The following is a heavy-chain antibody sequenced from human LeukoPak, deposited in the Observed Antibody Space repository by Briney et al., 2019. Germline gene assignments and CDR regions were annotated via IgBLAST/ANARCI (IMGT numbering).Heavy chain of an antibody. CDR1: GFTVSINY. Sequence: GGSLRLSCAASGFTVSINYMTWVRQAPGKGLEWVASINHNGNVNYYVDSVKGRFTISRDNAKNSLYLQMSNWRAEDTAVYFCARGGGLDVWGQGATVTVSS. D-gene: IGHD3-16*01. J-gene: IGHJ6*02. CDR2: INHNGNVN. V-gene: IGHV3-7*03. CDR3: ARGGGLDV.